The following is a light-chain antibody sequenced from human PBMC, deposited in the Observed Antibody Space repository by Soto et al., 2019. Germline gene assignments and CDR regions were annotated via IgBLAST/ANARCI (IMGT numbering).Light chain of an antibody. Sequence: DIQMTQSPSTLSASVGDRVTITCRASQSISSWLAWYQQKPGKAPKLLIYDASSLESGVPSRFSGSGFGTEFTLTISSLQPDDFATYYCQQYNSYSPVTFGGGTKVDIK. CDR2: DAS. V-gene: IGKV1-5*01. CDR1: QSISSW. J-gene: IGKJ4*01. CDR3: QQYNSYSPVT.